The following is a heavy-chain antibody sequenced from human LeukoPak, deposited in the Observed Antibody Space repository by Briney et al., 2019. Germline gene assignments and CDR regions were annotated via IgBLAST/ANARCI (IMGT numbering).Heavy chain of an antibody. V-gene: IGHV1-2*06. CDR2: INPNSGGT. CDR3: ARDRSGIAAAGIGTKFYYMDV. Sequence: GASVKVSCKASGYTFTGYYMHWVRQAPGQGLEWMGRINPNSGGTNYAQKFQGRVTMTRDTSISTAYMELSRLRSDDTAVYYCARDRSGIAAAGIGTKFYYMDVWGKGTTVTVSS. CDR1: GYTFTGYY. J-gene: IGHJ6*03. D-gene: IGHD6-13*01.